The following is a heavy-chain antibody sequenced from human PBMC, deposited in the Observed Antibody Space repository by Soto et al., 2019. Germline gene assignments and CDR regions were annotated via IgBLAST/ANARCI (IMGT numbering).Heavy chain of an antibody. J-gene: IGHJ4*02. CDR1: GGSISSSSYY. CDR2: IYYSGST. V-gene: IGHV4-39*01. D-gene: IGHD6-19*01. CDR3: ARQKTKQWLVPGSFDY. Sequence: QLQLQESGPGLVKPSETLSLTCTVSGGSISSSSYYWGWIRQPPGKGPEWIGSIYYSGSTYYNPSLKSRVTISVDTSKNQFSLKLSSVTAADTAVYYCARQKTKQWLVPGSFDYWGQGTLVTVSS.